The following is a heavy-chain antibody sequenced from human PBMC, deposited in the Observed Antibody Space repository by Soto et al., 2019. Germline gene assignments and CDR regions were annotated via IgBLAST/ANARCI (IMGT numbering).Heavy chain of an antibody. CDR2: ISGSGGST. J-gene: IGHJ6*02. CDR1: GFTFSSYA. Sequence: HPGGSLRLSCAASGFTFSSYAMSWVRQAPGKGLEWVSAISGSGGSTYYADSVKGRFTISRDNSKNTLYLQMNSLRAEDTAVYYCAKDGAGWYNYYYGMDVWGQGTTVTVSS. V-gene: IGHV3-23*01. CDR3: AKDGAGWYNYYYGMDV. D-gene: IGHD6-19*01.